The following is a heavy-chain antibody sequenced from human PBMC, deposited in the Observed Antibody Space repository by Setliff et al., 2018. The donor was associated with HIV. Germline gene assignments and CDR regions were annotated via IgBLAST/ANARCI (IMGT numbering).Heavy chain of an antibody. D-gene: IGHD5-12*01. Sequence: GASVKVSCKASGGTFSSYAISWVRQAPGQGLEWMGGIIPILGIANYAQKFQGRVTITTDESTSTAYMDLSSLKSEDTAIYYCARTSGDAYNYEGAFDVWGQGTLVT. CDR1: GGTFSSYA. CDR3: ARTSGDAYNYEGAFDV. J-gene: IGHJ3*01. V-gene: IGHV1-69*10. CDR2: IIPILGIA.